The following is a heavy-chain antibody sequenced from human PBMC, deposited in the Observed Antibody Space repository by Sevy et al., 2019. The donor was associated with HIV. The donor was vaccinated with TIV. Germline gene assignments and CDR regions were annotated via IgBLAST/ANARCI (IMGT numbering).Heavy chain of an antibody. D-gene: IGHD3-16*02. CDR1: GFTFIRYA. CDR3: ARDKGESSSSFLGELSY. V-gene: IGHV3-30*04. Sequence: GGSLRLSCAASGFTFIRYAMNWVRQAPGKGLEWVAVISSDGRNKYYADSVKGRFTISRDNSKNTLYLQMNSLRSEDTAVYYCARDKGESSSSFLGELSYWGQGTLVTVSS. CDR2: ISSDGRNK. J-gene: IGHJ4*02.